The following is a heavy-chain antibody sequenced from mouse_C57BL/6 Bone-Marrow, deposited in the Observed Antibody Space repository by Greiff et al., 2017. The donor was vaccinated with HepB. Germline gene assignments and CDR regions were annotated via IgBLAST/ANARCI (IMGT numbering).Heavy chain of an antibody. CDR2: ISSGGSYT. CDR1: GFTFSSYG. J-gene: IGHJ2*01. D-gene: IGHD1-1*01. V-gene: IGHV5-6*01. CDR3: ARRGDYYGSSYGY. Sequence: EVQLQESGGDLVKPGGSLKLSCAASGFTFSSYGMSWVRQTPDKRLEWVATISSGGSYTYYPDSVKGRFTISRDNAKNTLYLQMSSLKSEDTAMYYCARRGDYYGSSYGYWGQGTTLTVSS.